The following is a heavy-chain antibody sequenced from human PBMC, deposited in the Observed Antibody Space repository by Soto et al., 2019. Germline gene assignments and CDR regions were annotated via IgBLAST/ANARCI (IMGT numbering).Heavy chain of an antibody. J-gene: IGHJ6*03. V-gene: IGHV5-51*01. CDR1: GYSFTSYW. D-gene: IGHD4-4*01. CDR3: ARHHMTTVTTGYYYYYYMDV. Sequence: GESLKISCKGSGYSFTSYWIGWVRQMPGKGLEWMGIIYPGDSDTRYSPPFQGQVTISADKSIKTAYLQWSSLKASDTTMYYCARHHMTTVTTGYYYYYYMDVWGKGTTVTVSS. CDR2: IYPGDSDT.